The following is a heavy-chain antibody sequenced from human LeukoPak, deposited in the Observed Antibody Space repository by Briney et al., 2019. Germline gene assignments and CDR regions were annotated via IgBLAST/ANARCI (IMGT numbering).Heavy chain of an antibody. V-gene: IGHV4-39*01. D-gene: IGHD2-21*02. J-gene: IGHJ3*02. CDR1: GGSISSSSYY. CDR3: ASVHIVVVTAIPADDAFDI. CDR2: IYYSGST. Sequence: SETLSLTCTVPGGSISSSSYYWGWIRQPPGKGLEWIGSIYYSGSTYYNPSLKSRVTISVDTSKNQFSLKLSSVTAADTAVYYCASVHIVVVTAIPADDAFDIWGQGTMVTVSS.